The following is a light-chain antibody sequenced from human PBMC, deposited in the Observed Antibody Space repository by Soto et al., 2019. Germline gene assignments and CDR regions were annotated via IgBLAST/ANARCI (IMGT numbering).Light chain of an antibody. J-gene: IGKJ2*01. V-gene: IGKV1-39*01. Sequence: DIQMTQSPSSLSSSVGDRVTITCRASQRISTSLNWYQQKPGKSPTLLIYAASSLQSGVPSRFSGSGSGTDFTLAISSLQPEDFATYYCQQSYITPYTFGQGTKLEI. CDR2: AAS. CDR3: QQSYITPYT. CDR1: QRISTS.